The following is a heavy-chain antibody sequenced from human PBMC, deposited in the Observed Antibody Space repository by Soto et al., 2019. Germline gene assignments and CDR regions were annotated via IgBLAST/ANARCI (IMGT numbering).Heavy chain of an antibody. CDR3: ARESIAAAGSNWFEP. CDR2: ISYDGSNK. D-gene: IGHD6-13*01. Sequence: SCAASGFTFSSYAMHWVRQAPGKGLEWVAVISYDGSNKYYADSVKGRFTISRDNSKNTLYLQMNSLRAEDTAVYYCARESIAAAGSNWFEPWGQGTLVTVSS. J-gene: IGHJ5*02. CDR1: GFTFSSYA. V-gene: IGHV3-30-3*01.